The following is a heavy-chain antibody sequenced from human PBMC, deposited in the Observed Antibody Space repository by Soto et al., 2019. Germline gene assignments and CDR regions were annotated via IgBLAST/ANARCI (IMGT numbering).Heavy chain of an antibody. CDR2: IIPIFGTA. CDR3: ARDGSGYRSRASPMNV. D-gene: IGHD3-22*01. J-gene: IGHJ6*02. CDR1: GDTFSSYA. Sequence: QVQLVQSGAEVKKPGSSVKVSCKASGDTFSSYAISWVRQAPGQGLEWMGGIIPIFGTANYAQTFQGRVTITADESTNTAYMELSSLRSEDTAVYYCARDGSGYRSRASPMNVWGQGTTVTVSS. V-gene: IGHV1-69*01.